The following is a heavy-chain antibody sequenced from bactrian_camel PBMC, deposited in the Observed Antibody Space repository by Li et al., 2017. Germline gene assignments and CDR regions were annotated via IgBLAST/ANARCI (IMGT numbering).Heavy chain of an antibody. D-gene: IGHD6*01. Sequence: HVQLVESGGGSVQAGGSLKLSCTTSGGGFGNCGMGWRRATPGKEHIPEERVPIASISLDGTTNYADSVKGRFTISRDNAKNTVYLQMNNLKTEDTAVYYCATLTSVLAGLYWGQGTQVTVS. V-gene: IGHV3S53*01. J-gene: IGHJ4*01. CDR1: GGGFGNCG. CDR2: ISLDGTT. CDR3: ATLTSVLAGLY.